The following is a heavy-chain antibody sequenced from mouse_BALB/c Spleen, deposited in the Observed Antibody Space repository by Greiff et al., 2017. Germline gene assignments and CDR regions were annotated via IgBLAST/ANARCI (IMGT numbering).Heavy chain of an antibody. D-gene: IGHD1-1*01. CDR3: TREATVASFDY. J-gene: IGHJ2*01. V-gene: IGHV5-6-4*01. CDR1: GFTFSSYT. Sequence: EVHLVESGGGLVKPGGSLKLSCAASGFTFSSYTMSWVRQTPEKRLEWVATISSGGSYTYYPDSVKGRFTISRDNAKNTLYLQMSSLKSEDTAMYYCTREATVASFDYWGQGTTLTVSS. CDR2: ISSGGSYT.